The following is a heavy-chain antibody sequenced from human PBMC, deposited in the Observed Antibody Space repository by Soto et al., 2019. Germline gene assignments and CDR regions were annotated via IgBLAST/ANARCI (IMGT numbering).Heavy chain of an antibody. CDR2: IIPIFGTV. CDR1: GGTFSNYA. CDR3: VTGGERDCYDYSGWR. V-gene: IGHV1-69*12. J-gene: IGHJ1*01. Sequence: QVQLVQSGAEVKKPGSSVKVSCKASGGTFSNYALDWVRQAPGQGLEWMGGIIPIFGTVRHAQNFQGRVTITADESXATAYMEPSSLRYEDTAMYYRVTGGERDCYDYSGWRWGQGTLVTVSS. D-gene: IGHD3-22*01.